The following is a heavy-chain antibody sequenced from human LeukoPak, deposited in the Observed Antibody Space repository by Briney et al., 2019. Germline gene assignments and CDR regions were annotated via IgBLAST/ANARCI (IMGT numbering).Heavy chain of an antibody. D-gene: IGHD2-8*01. J-gene: IGHJ6*03. CDR2: IKQDGSDK. CDR1: GFTFSSYW. Sequence: GGSLRLSCAASGFTFSSYWMSWVRQAPGKGLEWVANIKQDGSDKYYVDSLKGRFTVSRDNAKNSLYLQINSLTAGDTAVYYCARVGNASFYYYYMDVWGKGTTVIVSS. V-gene: IGHV3-7*01. CDR3: ARVGNASFYYYYMDV.